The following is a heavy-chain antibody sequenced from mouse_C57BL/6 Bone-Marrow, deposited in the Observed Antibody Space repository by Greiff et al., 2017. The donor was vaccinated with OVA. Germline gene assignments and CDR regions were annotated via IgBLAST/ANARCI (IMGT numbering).Heavy chain of an antibody. CDR1: GYTFTDYY. CDR3: ARGYDDGGGFAY. Sequence: EVQLKQSGPELVKPGASVKISCKASGYTFTDYYMNWVKQSHGKSLEWIGDINPNNGGTSYNQKFKGKATLTVDKSSSTASMELRSLTSEDSAVYYCARGYDDGGGFAYWGQGTLVTVSA. D-gene: IGHD2-2*01. J-gene: IGHJ3*01. CDR2: INPNNGGT. V-gene: IGHV1-26*01.